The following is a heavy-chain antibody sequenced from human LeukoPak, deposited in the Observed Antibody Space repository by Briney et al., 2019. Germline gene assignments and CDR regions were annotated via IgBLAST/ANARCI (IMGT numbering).Heavy chain of an antibody. CDR3: ARVRTEWYIDL. V-gene: IGHV3-7*01. CDR2: IRQDGDEK. CDR1: GFIFNSHW. D-gene: IGHD2-8*02. J-gene: IGHJ2*01. Sequence: PGGSLRLSCAGSGFIFNSHWMTWVRQAPGMGPEWVGNIRQDGDEKFYADSVRGRFTISRDNAKNSLYLHLNSLRAEDTAIYYCARVRTEWYIDLWGRGTLVTVSP.